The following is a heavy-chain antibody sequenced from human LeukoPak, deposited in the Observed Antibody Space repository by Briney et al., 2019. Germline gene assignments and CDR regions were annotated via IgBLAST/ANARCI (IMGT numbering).Heavy chain of an antibody. J-gene: IGHJ4*02. D-gene: IGHD3-22*01. CDR2: ISTSGSGI. CDR1: GFTFSNAW. V-gene: IGHV3-48*04. Sequence: GGSLRLSCAASGFTFSNAWMNWVRQAPGKGLEWVSYISTSGSGIHYADSVKGRFTISRDNAKNSLYLQMNSLRAEDTAVYYCARRGFYDTSGYLFDYWGQGTLVTVSS. CDR3: ARRGFYDTSGYLFDY.